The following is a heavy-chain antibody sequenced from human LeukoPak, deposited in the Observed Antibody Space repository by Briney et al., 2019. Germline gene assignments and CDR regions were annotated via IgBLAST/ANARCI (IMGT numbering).Heavy chain of an antibody. Sequence: PSETLSLTCSVSGGSISSSSYYWGWIRQPPGEGLEWIGSLYYSGSTYYNASLKSRVTISVDTYKNQFSLKLNSVTAADTAVYYCARHLSISMTTMVLRDYWGQGTLVTISS. J-gene: IGHJ4*02. V-gene: IGHV4-39*01. CDR1: GGSISSSSYY. CDR2: LYYSGST. D-gene: IGHD4-23*01. CDR3: ARHLSISMTTMVLRDY.